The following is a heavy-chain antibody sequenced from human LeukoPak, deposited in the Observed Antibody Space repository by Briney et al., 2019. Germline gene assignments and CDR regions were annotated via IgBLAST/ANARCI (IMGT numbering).Heavy chain of an antibody. J-gene: IGHJ4*02. D-gene: IGHD3-10*01. V-gene: IGHV1-18*01. CDR2: ISAYNGNT. Sequence: ASVKVSCKASGDTFTSYGISWVRQAPGQGLEWMGWISAYNGNTNYAQKLQGRVTMTTDTSTSTAYMELRSLRSDDTAVYYCAGTMVRGVIILFDYWGQGTLVTVSS. CDR1: GDTFTSYG. CDR3: AGTMVRGVIILFDY.